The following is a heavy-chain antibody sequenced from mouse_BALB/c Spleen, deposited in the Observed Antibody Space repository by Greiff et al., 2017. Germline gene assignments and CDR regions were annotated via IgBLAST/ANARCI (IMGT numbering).Heavy chain of an antibody. CDR1: GYSFTSYW. CDR3: TRGYYGNYFDY. J-gene: IGHJ2*01. D-gene: IGHD2-1*01. Sequence: EVKLVESGPELVKPGASVKMSCKASGYSFTSYWMHWVKQRPGQGLEWIGAIYPGNSDTSYNQKFKGKAKLTAVTSASTAYMELSSLTNEDSAVYYCTRGYYGNYFDYWGQGTTLTVSS. V-gene: IGHV1-5*01. CDR2: IYPGNSDT.